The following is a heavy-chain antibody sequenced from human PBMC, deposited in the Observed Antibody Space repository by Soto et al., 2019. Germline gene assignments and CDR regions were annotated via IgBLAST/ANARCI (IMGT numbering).Heavy chain of an antibody. CDR2: IWYDGSNK. CDR1: GFTFSSYG. D-gene: IGHD2-15*01. Sequence: QVQLVESGGGVVQPGRSLRLSCAASGFTFSSYGMHWVRQAPGKGLEWVAVIWYDGSNKYYADSVKGRFTISRDNSKNTLHLQMNSLRAEDTTVYYCARVVAATRSLTFFDYWGQGTLVTVSS. CDR3: ARVVAATRSLTFFDY. V-gene: IGHV3-33*01. J-gene: IGHJ4*02.